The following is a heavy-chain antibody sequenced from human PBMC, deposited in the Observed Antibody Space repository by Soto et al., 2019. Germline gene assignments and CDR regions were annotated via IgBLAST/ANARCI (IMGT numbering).Heavy chain of an antibody. Sequence: QVQLVQSGAEGKKPGASVKVSCKASGYTFTSYDINWVRQATGQGLEWMGWMNPNTGNTGYAQNFQGRVTMTRNTSITTAYMELSSLRSEDTAVYYCARERAVAGFDYWGQGTLVTVSS. CDR3: ARERAVAGFDY. D-gene: IGHD6-19*01. CDR1: GYTFTSYD. V-gene: IGHV1-8*01. J-gene: IGHJ4*02. CDR2: MNPNTGNT.